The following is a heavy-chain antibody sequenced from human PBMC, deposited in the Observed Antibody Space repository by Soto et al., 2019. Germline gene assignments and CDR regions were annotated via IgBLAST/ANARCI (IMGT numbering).Heavy chain of an antibody. CDR1: GGTFSSYA. CDR2: IIPIFGTA. Sequence: AASVKVSCKASGGTFSSYAISWVRQAPGQGLEWMGGIIPIFGTANYAQKFQGRVTITADESTSTAYMELTTLTSDDTAFYYCARGVSAGVDYWGQGTLVTVSS. CDR3: ARGVSAGVDY. J-gene: IGHJ4*02. D-gene: IGHD1-26*01. V-gene: IGHV1-69*13.